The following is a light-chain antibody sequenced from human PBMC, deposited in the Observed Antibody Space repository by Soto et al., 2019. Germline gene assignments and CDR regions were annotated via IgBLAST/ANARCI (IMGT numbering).Light chain of an antibody. V-gene: IGKV3-20*01. CDR3: QQYGSSPWT. Sequence: EIVLTQCPGTLSLSPGERATLSCRASQSVSSNYLAWYQQKPGQAPRPLIYGASSRATGIPDRFSGSGAGTDFTLTIRRLEPEDFSVYYCQQYGSSPWTFGQGTKVDIK. CDR1: QSVSSNY. CDR2: GAS. J-gene: IGKJ1*01.